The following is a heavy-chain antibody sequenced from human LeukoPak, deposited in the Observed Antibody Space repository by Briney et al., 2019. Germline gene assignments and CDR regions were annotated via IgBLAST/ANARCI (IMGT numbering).Heavy chain of an antibody. CDR2: ISSSSSTI. Sequence: PGGSLRLSCAASGFTFSSYSMNWVRQAPGKGLEWVSYISSSSSTIYYADFVKGRFTISRDNAKNSLYLQMNSLRDEDTAVYYCARDAPSSGWYPGSLLWGQGTLVTVSS. V-gene: IGHV3-48*02. CDR1: GFTFSSYS. CDR3: ARDAPSSGWYPGSLL. D-gene: IGHD6-19*01. J-gene: IGHJ4*02.